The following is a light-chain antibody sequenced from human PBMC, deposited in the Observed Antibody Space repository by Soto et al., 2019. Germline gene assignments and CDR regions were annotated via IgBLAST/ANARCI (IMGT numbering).Light chain of an antibody. CDR3: QQYNSHSKT. J-gene: IGKJ1*01. V-gene: IGKV1-5*01. CDR1: QSISTW. CDR2: DAS. Sequence: GDSVTITCRASQSISTWLAWYQQKPGKAPNLLIYDASNLASGVPSRFSGSGSGTEFTLSISSLQPDDFATFYCQQYNSHSKTFGQGTKVEIK.